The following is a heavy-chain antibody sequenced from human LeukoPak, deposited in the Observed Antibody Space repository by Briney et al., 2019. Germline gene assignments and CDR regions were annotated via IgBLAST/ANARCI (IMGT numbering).Heavy chain of an antibody. CDR1: GFTFSSYA. V-gene: IGHV3-23*01. D-gene: IGHD2-2*02. J-gene: IGHJ6*03. CDR2: ISGSGGST. CDR3: ARVPVPAAIRYYYYMDV. Sequence: GGSLRLSCAASGFTFSSYAMSWVRQAPGKGLEWVSAISGSGGSTYYADSVKGRFTISRDNSKNTLYLQMNSLRAEDTAVHYCARVPVPAAIRYYYYMDVWGKGTTVTVSS.